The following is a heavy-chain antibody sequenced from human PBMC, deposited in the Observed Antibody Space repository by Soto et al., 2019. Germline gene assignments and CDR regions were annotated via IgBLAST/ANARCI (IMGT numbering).Heavy chain of an antibody. CDR1: GFTFSSYG. D-gene: IGHD2-15*01. V-gene: IGHV3-30*18. Sequence: QVQLVESGGGVVQPGRSLRLSCAASGFTFSSYGMHWVRQAPGKGLEWVAVISYDGSNKYYADSVKGRFTISRDNSKNTLYLQMNSLRAEDPAVYYCAKGSSYSSVGFDYWGQGTLVTVSS. CDR3: AKGSSYSSVGFDY. J-gene: IGHJ4*02. CDR2: ISYDGSNK.